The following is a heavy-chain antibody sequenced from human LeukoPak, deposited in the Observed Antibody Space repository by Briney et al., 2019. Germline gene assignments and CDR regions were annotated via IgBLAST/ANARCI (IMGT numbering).Heavy chain of an antibody. CDR3: AKVPGARIAVAHYYFDY. Sequence: GRSLRLSCVASGFTFSSYGMHWVRQAPGKGLEWVAVISYDGSNKYYTDSVKGRFTISRDNSKNTLYLQMNSLRAEDTAVYYCAKVPGARIAVAHYYFDYWGQGTLVTVSS. V-gene: IGHV3-30*18. J-gene: IGHJ4*02. CDR2: ISYDGSNK. D-gene: IGHD6-19*01. CDR1: GFTFSSYG.